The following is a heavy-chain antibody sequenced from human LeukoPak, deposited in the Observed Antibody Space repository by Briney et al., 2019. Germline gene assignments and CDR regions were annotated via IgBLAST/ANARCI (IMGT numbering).Heavy chain of an antibody. CDR1: GFTFRMSG. Sequence: GGSLRLSCATSGFTFRMSGVHWVRQAPGKGLEWVALMSSDGIKSCYADSVKGRFTVSRDTSKDIVYLQMNSLSADDTGIYYYEKDHAGSGRAFEYWGQGTLLTVSS. CDR3: EKDHAGSGRAFEY. D-gene: IGHD3-10*01. CDR2: MSSDGIKS. V-gene: IGHV3-30*04. J-gene: IGHJ4*02.